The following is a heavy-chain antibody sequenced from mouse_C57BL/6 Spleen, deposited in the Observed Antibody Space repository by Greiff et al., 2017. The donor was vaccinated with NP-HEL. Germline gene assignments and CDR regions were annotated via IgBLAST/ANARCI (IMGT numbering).Heavy chain of an antibody. J-gene: IGHJ3*01. CDR3: AREGYDYDGGFAY. V-gene: IGHV1-80*01. Sequence: QVQLKQSGAELVKPGASVKISCKASGYAFSSYWMNWVKQRPGKGLEWIGQIYPGDGDTNYNGKFKGKATLTADKSSSTAYMQLSSLTSEASAVYFCAREGYDYDGGFAYWGQGTLVTVSA. CDR2: IYPGDGDT. CDR1: GYAFSSYW. D-gene: IGHD2-4*01.